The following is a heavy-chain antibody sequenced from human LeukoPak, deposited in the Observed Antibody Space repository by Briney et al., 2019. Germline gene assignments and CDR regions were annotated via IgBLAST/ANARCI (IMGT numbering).Heavy chain of an antibody. CDR1: GYTFTSYY. V-gene: IGHV1-46*01. CDR2: INPSDGST. CDR3: ARDIAREFDY. J-gene: IGHJ4*02. D-gene: IGHD3-16*02. Sequence: GASVKVSCKASGYTFTSYYMHWVRQAPGQGLEWMGVINPSDGSTNYAQKFQGRVTMTRDRSTSTVYMELSSLRSEDTAVYYCARDIAREFDYWGRGTLVTVSS.